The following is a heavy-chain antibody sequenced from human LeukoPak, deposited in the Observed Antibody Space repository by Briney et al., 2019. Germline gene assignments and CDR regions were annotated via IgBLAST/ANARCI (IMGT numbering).Heavy chain of an antibody. CDR3: ARMGDCSSTSCYGPDHWFDP. J-gene: IGHJ5*02. CDR2: INPNSGGT. Sequence: ASVKVSCEASGYTFTGYYMHWVRQAPGQGLEWMGWINPNSGGTNYAQKFQGRVTMTRDTSISTAYMELSRLRSDDTAVYYCARMGDCSSTSCYGPDHWFDPWGQGTLVTVSS. CDR1: GYTFTGYY. D-gene: IGHD2-2*01. V-gene: IGHV1-2*02.